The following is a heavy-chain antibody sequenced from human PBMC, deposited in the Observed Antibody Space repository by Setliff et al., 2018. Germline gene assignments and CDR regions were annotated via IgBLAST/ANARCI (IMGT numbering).Heavy chain of an antibody. CDR2: ISPFNGNT. D-gene: IGHD3-9*01. CDR3: AGSSGPRVVLAADFDY. CDR1: GYTLTTG. Sequence: ASVKVSCKASGYTLTTGSSWVRQAPGQGPEWMGCISPFNGNTNYAQKFQDRVTMTTDTSTATVYMELKNLRSDDTAVYYCAGSSGPRVVLAADFDYWGQGTLVTVSS. V-gene: IGHV1-18*01. J-gene: IGHJ4*02.